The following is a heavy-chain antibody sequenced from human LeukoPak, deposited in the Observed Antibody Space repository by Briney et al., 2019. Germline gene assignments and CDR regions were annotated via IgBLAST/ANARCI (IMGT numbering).Heavy chain of an antibody. J-gene: IGHJ4*02. D-gene: IGHD3-22*01. CDR1: GFTFSSYG. Sequence: PGGSLRLSCAASGFTFSSYGMHWVRQAPGKGLEWVAFIRYDGSNKYYADSVKGRFTISRDNSKNTLYLQMNSLRAEDTAVYYCAKDRRHYYDSSGTFDYWGQGTLVTVSS. CDR2: IRYDGSNK. CDR3: AKDRRHYYDSSGTFDY. V-gene: IGHV3-30*02.